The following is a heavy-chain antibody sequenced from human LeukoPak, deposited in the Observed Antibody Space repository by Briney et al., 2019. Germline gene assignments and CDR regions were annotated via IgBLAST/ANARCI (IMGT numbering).Heavy chain of an antibody. J-gene: IGHJ4*02. CDR2: ISSSSTYM. CDR3: ARDRGSGWHTFDY. CDR1: GFTFSSYY. V-gene: IGHV3-21*01. Sequence: GGPLRLSCAASGFTFSSYYMSWVRQAPGKGLEWVSSISSSSTYMFYADSVRGRFTISRDNAKNSLYLQMNSLRAEDTAVYYCARDRGSGWHTFDYWGQGTMVTHSS. D-gene: IGHD6-19*01.